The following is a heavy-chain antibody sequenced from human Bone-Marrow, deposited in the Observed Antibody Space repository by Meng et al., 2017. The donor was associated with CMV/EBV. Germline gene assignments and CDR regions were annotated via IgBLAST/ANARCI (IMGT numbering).Heavy chain of an antibody. CDR3: AKEHYVGSVRTFDY. CDR1: GFTFNSYS. D-gene: IGHD1/OR15-1a*01. CDR2: IRTSGNYI. Sequence: GESLKISCAASGFTFNSYSMNWVRQAPGKGLEWVSSIRTSGNYIYYADSLKGRFTISRDNAKFTLYLQKNSLRAEEPAIYYCAKEHYVGSVRTFDYWGLGTLVTVSS. V-gene: IGHV3-21*01. J-gene: IGHJ4*02.